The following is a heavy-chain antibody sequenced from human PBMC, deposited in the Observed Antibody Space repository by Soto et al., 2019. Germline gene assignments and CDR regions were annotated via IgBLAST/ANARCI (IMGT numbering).Heavy chain of an antibody. CDR1: GDSISSSNW. J-gene: IGHJ5*02. Sequence: LRRTLSLTCAVSGDSISSSNWWSWVRQPPGKGLEWIGEISHSGSTNYNPSLKSRVTISVDKSKNQFSLKLSSVTAADTAVYYCARLSITMVRGVIIKYNWFDPWGQGTLVTVSS. V-gene: IGHV4-4*02. CDR3: ARLSITMVRGVIIKYNWFDP. CDR2: ISHSGST. D-gene: IGHD3-10*01.